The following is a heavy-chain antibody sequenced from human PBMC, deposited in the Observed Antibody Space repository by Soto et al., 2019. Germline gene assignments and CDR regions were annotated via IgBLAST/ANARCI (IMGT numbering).Heavy chain of an antibody. Sequence: SETLSLTCTVSGGSISSGGYYWSWIRQHPGKGLEWIGYIYYSGSTYYNPSLKSRVTISVDTSKNQFSLKLSSVTAADTAVYYCARTGWVLLDYWGQGTLVTVSS. CDR1: GGSISSGGYY. CDR2: IYYSGST. CDR3: ARTGWVLLDY. J-gene: IGHJ4*02. V-gene: IGHV4-31*03. D-gene: IGHD2-15*01.